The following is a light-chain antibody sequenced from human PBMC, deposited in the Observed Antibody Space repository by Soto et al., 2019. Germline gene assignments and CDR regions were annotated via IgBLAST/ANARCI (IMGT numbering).Light chain of an antibody. V-gene: IGLV2-23*02. CDR1: SSDVGSYNL. CDR2: EVS. CDR3: CSYAGSSTSRGV. J-gene: IGLJ2*01. Sequence: QSALTQPASVSGSPGQSITISCTGTSSDVGSYNLVSWYQQHPGKAPKLMIYEVSKRPSGVSNRFSGSKSGNTASLTISGLQAEDDADYYCCSYAGSSTSRGVFGGGTKLTVL.